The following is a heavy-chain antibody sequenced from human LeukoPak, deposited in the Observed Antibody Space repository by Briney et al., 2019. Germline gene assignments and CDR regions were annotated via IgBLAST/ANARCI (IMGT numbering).Heavy chain of an antibody. CDR2: IYTTGTT. CDR3: ARDTTVDGGFDY. J-gene: IGHJ4*02. V-gene: IGHV4-61*02. D-gene: IGHD4-23*01. Sequence: SETLSLTCTVSGDSMRIGTFYWNWIRQPAGKGLEWIGRIYTTGTTHYNPSLTSRVTISVDTSKNQFSLKMSSVTAADTAIYYCARDTTVDGGFDYWGQGTLVTVSS. CDR1: GDSMRIGTFY.